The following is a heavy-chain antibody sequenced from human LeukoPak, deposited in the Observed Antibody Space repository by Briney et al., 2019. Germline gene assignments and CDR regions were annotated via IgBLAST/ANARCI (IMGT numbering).Heavy chain of an antibody. J-gene: IGHJ4*02. CDR2: IFTTENT. V-gene: IGHV4-4*07. CDR3: TRDPAFYGSGD. Sequence: SETLSLTCTVSGDSISDYYWSWIRQPAGRGLEWIGRIFTTENTDYNPSLTSRVTMSIDTSKNQFSLELRSVTAADTAVYYCTRDPAFYGSGDWGQGTLVTVSS. CDR1: GDSISDYY. D-gene: IGHD3-10*01.